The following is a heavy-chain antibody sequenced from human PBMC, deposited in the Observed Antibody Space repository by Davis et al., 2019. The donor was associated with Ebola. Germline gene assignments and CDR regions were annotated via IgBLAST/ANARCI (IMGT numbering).Heavy chain of an antibody. CDR1: GYTFTDYY. CDR3: ARGYCSSTSCPCRY. J-gene: IGHJ4*02. V-gene: IGHV1-2*02. D-gene: IGHD2-2*01. Sequence: AASVKVSCKASGYTFTDYYMHWVRQAPGQGLEWMGWINPNSGGPNYAQKFQGRVTMTRDTSISTAYMELSRLGSEDTAVYYCARGYCSSTSCPCRYWGQGTLVTVSS. CDR2: INPNSGGP.